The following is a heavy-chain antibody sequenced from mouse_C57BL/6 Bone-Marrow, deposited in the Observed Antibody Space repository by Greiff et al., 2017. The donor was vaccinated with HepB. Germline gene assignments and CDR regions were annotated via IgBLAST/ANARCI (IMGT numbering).Heavy chain of an antibody. CDR1: GFTFNTYA. D-gene: IGHD1-1*01. J-gene: IGHJ4*01. Sequence: EVKLLESGGGLVQPKGSLKLSCAASGFTFNTYAMHWVRQAPGKGLEWVARIRSKSSNYATYYADSVKDRFTISRDDSQSMLYLQMNNLKTEHTAMYYCVKSTTVVAPEGYAMDYWGQGTSVTVSS. V-gene: IGHV10-3*01. CDR2: IRSKSSNYAT. CDR3: VKSTTVVAPEGYAMDY.